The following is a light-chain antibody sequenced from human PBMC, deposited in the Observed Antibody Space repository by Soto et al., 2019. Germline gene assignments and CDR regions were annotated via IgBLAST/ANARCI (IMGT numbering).Light chain of an antibody. J-gene: IGKJ1*01. Sequence: DIQMTQSPSSLSASVGDRVTITCRASQGISTYLVWYQQKPGTVPKLLIFAASTLQSGVPSRFSGSGSGTDFTLTISSLTPEEVATEYCPNYNCAPWTFGQGTKVEIK. CDR1: QGISTY. CDR2: AAS. V-gene: IGKV1-27*01. CDR3: PNYNCAPWT.